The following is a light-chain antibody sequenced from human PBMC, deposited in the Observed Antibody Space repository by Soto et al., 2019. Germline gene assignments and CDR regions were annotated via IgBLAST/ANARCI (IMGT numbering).Light chain of an antibody. J-gene: IGLJ2*01. CDR1: SGHRSYI. Sequence: QPVLTQSASASASLGSSVKLTCTLSSGHRSYIIAWHQQQPGKAPRSLMKLEGSGGYNKGSGVPDRFSASSSGADRYLTISNLQSEDEADYYCETCDSNTRVFGGGTKLTVL. CDR3: ETCDSNTRV. V-gene: IGLV4-60*03. CDR2: LEGSGGY.